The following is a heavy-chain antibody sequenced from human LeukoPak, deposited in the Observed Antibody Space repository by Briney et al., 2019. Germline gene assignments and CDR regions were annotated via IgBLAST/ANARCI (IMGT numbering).Heavy chain of an antibody. Sequence: PGGSLRLSCAASGFRFTTSAKHWVRQAPGKGLEWVANIKLDGSEKNYVDSVKGRFTISRDNTKNSLYLQMNSLRAEDTAVFYCARDQYDTWSRRGNFDSWGQGTLVIVSS. CDR1: GFRFTTSA. V-gene: IGHV3-7*03. J-gene: IGHJ4*02. CDR2: IKLDGSEK. D-gene: IGHD3-3*01. CDR3: ARDQYDTWSRRGNFDS.